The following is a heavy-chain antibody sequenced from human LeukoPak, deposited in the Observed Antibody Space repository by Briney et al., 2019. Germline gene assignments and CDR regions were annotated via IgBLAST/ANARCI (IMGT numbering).Heavy chain of an antibody. J-gene: IGHJ4*02. CDR3: ARESGGATLYDY. D-gene: IGHD3-16*01. CDR2: INPNSGDT. Sequence: ASVKVSCKASGYTFTGYYIHWVRQAPGQGLEWMGWINPNSGDTNYAQKFQGWVTMTRDTSISTAYMELSRLRSDDAAVYYCARESGGATLYDYWGQGTLATVSS. CDR1: GYTFTGYY. V-gene: IGHV1-2*04.